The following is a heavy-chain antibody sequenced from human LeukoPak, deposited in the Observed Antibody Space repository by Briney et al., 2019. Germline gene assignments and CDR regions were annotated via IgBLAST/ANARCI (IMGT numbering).Heavy chain of an antibody. J-gene: IGHJ6*03. CDR2: IDRDGSEK. CDR3: ARDPFKNYYYYMDV. CDR1: GFTLSNYW. V-gene: IGHV3-7*03. Sequence: GGSLRLSCTLSGFTLSNYWMTWVRQAPGKGLEWVANIDRDGSEKNYVDSVKGRFTISRDNAKNSLYLQMNSLRAEDTALYYCARDPFKNYYYYMDVWGKGTTVTVSS.